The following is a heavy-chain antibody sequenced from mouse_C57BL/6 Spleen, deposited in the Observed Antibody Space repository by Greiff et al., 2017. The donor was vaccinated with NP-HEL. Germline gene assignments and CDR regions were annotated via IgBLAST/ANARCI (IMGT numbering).Heavy chain of an antibody. Sequence: VKLMESGPGLVQPSQSLSITCTVSGFSLTSYGVHWVRQSPGKGLEWLGVIWRGGSTDYNAAFMSRLSITKDNSKSQVFFKMNSLQADDTAIYYCASSYDYESYWYFDVWGTGTTVTVSS. CDR1: GFSLTSYG. CDR2: IWRGGST. D-gene: IGHD2-4*01. V-gene: IGHV2-5*01. J-gene: IGHJ1*03. CDR3: ASSYDYESYWYFDV.